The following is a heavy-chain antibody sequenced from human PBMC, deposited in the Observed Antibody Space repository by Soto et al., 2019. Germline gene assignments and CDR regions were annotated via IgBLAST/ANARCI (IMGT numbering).Heavy chain of an antibody. Sequence: ASVKVSCKASGFTFTSSAMQWVRQARGQRLEWIGWIVVGSGNTNYAQKFQERVTITRDMSTSTAYMELSSLRSEDTAVYYCAATYGDYVAPNWFDPGDYWGQGTLVTVSS. CDR2: IVVGSGNT. V-gene: IGHV1-58*02. CDR3: AATYGDYVAPNWFDPGDY. CDR1: GFTFTSSA. D-gene: IGHD4-17*01. J-gene: IGHJ4*02.